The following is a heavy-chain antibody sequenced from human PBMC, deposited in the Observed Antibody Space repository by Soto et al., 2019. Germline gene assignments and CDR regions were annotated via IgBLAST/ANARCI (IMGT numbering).Heavy chain of an antibody. CDR1: GYTFTSYC. Sequence: AALKVSCKASGYTFTSYCISWVRQAPVQGLEWMGWISAYNGNTNYAQKLQGRVTMTTDTSTSTAYMELRSLRSDDTAVYYCARDPYYYGSGSYYLHWGQGTLVTVSS. D-gene: IGHD3-10*01. CDR2: ISAYNGNT. CDR3: ARDPYYYGSGSYYLH. V-gene: IGHV1-18*04. J-gene: IGHJ4*02.